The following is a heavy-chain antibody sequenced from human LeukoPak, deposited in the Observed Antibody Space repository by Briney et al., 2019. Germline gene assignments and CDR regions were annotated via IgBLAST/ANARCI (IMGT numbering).Heavy chain of an antibody. CDR1: GGSISSYY. CDR3: ARVGGTVADTLPYNWFDP. CDR2: ISYSGGT. V-gene: IGHV4-59*01. Sequence: NSSETLSLTCTVSGGSISSYYWSWIRQSPGKGLEWVGYISYSGGTNYNPSLKSRVTISVDTSKNQFSLKLSSVTAADTAVYYCARVGGTVADTLPYNWFDPWGQGTLVTVSS. J-gene: IGHJ5*02. D-gene: IGHD6-19*01.